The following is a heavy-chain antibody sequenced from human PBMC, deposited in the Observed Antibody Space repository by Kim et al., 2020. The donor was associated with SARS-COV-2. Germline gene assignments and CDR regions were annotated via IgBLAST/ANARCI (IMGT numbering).Heavy chain of an antibody. CDR3: AREARAVTSYYYYYYGMDV. CDR2: MNPNSGNT. D-gene: IGHD4-4*01. CDR1: GYTFTSYD. Sequence: ASVKVSCKASGYTFTSYDINWVRQATGQGLEWMGWMNPNSGNTGYAQKFQGRVTMTRNTSISTAYMELSSLRSEDTAVYYCAREARAVTSYYYYYYGMDVWGQGTTVTVSS. V-gene: IGHV1-8*01. J-gene: IGHJ6*02.